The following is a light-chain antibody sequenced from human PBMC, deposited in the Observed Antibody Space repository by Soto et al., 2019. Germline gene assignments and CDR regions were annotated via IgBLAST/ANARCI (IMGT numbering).Light chain of an antibody. J-gene: IGLJ2*01. Sequence: QTVLTQSSSASASLGSSVKLTCTLTSGHSSYIISWHQQQPGKAPRYLMKLEGSGSYNKGSGVPDRFSGSSSGADRYLTISNLQSEDEADYCCETWDSNTHVVFGGGTKVTVL. V-gene: IGLV4-60*03. CDR3: ETWDSNTHVV. CDR1: SGHSSYI. CDR2: LEGSGSY.